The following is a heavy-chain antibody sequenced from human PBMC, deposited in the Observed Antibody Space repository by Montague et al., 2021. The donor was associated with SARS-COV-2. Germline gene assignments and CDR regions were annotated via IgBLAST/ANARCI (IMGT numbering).Heavy chain of an antibody. J-gene: IGHJ3*02. CDR1: GGSISSSSYY. CDR2: IYYSGST. Sequence: ETLSLTCTVSGGSISSSSYYWGWIRQPPGKGLEWIGSIYYSGSTYYSPSLKSRVTISVDTSKNHFSLKLNSVTAADTAVYYCARRGRKLLPVATTIGGFDIWGQGTMVTVSS. CDR3: ARRGRKLLPVATTIGGFDI. V-gene: IGHV4-39*02. D-gene: IGHD5-12*01.